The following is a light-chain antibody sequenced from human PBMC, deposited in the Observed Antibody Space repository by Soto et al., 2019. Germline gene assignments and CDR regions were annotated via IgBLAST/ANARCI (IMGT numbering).Light chain of an antibody. V-gene: IGLV1-40*01. Sequence: QLVLTQPPSVSGAPGQRVTISCTGSSSNIGAGYYDVHWYQQLPGIAPKLLIYGNTNRPSGVPDRFSGSRSGTSASLVITGLQAEDEADYYGQSYDISLSGFVIFGGGTKLTVL. CDR2: GNT. J-gene: IGLJ2*01. CDR1: SSNIGAGYYD. CDR3: QSYDISLSGFVI.